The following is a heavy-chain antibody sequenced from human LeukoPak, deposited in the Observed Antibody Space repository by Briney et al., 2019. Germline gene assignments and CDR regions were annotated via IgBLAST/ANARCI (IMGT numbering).Heavy chain of an antibody. D-gene: IGHD3-9*01. CDR2: VHHSGRT. CDR3: ARASYDFLTAYYIDY. Sequence: PSGTLSLTCTVSGVSVSGSHWWSWVRQTPPKGLEWIDEVHHSGRTNLHPSLESRVVISIDKSNNHVSLKLTSVTPADTAVYFCARASYDFLTAYYIDYWGQGTLVTVSS. J-gene: IGHJ4*02. CDR1: GVSVSGSHW. V-gene: IGHV4-4*02.